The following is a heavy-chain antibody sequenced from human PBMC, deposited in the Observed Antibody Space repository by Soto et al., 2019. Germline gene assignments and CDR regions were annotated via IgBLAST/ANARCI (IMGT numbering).Heavy chain of an antibody. V-gene: IGHV3-48*01. J-gene: IGHJ6*03. CDR3: ARGVAATLGGYYYMDV. CDR1: GFTFSSYS. Sequence: GGSLRLSCAASGFTFSSYSMNWVHQAPGKGLEWVSYISSSSSTIYYADSVKGRFTISRDNAKNSLYLQMNSLRAEDTAVYYCARGVAATLGGYYYMDVWGKGTTVTVSS. D-gene: IGHD2-15*01. CDR2: ISSSSSTI.